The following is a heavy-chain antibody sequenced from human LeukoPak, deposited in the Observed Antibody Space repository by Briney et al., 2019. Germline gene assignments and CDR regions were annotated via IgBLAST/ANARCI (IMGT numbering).Heavy chain of an antibody. J-gene: IGHJ5*02. Sequence: PGGSLRLSCAASGFTFSSYGMSWVRQAPGKGLEWVTVISDSGGSTYIADSVKGRFTISRDNAKNSLYLQMNSLRAEDTAVYYCARGLNWKYGWFDPWGQGTLVTVSS. CDR1: GFTFSSYG. CDR2: ISDSGGST. CDR3: ARGLNWKYGWFDP. D-gene: IGHD1-7*01. V-gene: IGHV3-23*01.